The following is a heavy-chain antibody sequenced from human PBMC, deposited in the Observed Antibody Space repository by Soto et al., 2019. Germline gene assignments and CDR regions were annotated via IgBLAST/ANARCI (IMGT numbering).Heavy chain of an antibody. CDR3: AKDRSSSLDGMDV. CDR2: IWYDGGNK. J-gene: IGHJ6*02. D-gene: IGHD6-13*01. V-gene: IGHV3-33*06. Sequence: GGSLRLSCAASGFTFSRYGMHWVRQAPDKGLEWVAVIWYDGGNKYYADSVKGRFTISRDNSKNTLYLQVNSLRAEDTAVYYYAKDRSSSLDGMDVWGQGTTVTVSS. CDR1: GFTFSRYG.